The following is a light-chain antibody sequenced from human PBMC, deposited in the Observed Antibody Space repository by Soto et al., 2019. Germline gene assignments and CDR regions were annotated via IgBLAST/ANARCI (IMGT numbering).Light chain of an antibody. J-gene: IGLJ1*01. CDR1: SSDVGGHKY. CDR3: SAYAGSNNFV. V-gene: IGLV2-8*01. Sequence: QSALTQPPSASGSLGSSVTISCTGTSSDVGGHKYVSWYQQHLGKAPKLIIYEVSQRPSGVPDRFSGSKSGNTASLTVSGLQTEDEADYYCSAYAGSNNFVFGSGTKVTVL. CDR2: EVS.